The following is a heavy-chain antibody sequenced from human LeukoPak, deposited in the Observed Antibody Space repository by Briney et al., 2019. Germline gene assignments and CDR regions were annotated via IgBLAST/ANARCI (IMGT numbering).Heavy chain of an antibody. CDR2: INHSGST. CDR3: ARGRIGEYWGSRHYYGMDV. Sequence: PSESLSLTCAVYGGSFSGYYWSWIRQPPGKGLEWIGEINHSGSTNYNPSLKSRVTISVDTSKNQFSLKLSSVTAADTAVYYCARGRIGEYWGSRHYYGMDVWGQGTTVTVSS. V-gene: IGHV4-34*01. D-gene: IGHD7-27*01. CDR1: GGSFSGYY. J-gene: IGHJ6*02.